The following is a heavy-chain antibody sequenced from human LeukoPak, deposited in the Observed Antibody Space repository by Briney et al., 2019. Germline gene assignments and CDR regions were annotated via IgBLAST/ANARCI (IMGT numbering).Heavy chain of an antibody. J-gene: IGHJ4*02. CDR3: ARDSDGNFDY. CDR2: IRYAGSNK. V-gene: IGHV3-30*02. Sequence: GGSLRLSCAASGFTFSSYGMHWVRQAPGKGLEWVAFIRYAGSNKYCADSVKGRFTISRDNSKNTLYLQMNSLRAEDTAVYYCARDSDGNFDYWGQGTLVTVSS. CDR1: GFTFSSYG.